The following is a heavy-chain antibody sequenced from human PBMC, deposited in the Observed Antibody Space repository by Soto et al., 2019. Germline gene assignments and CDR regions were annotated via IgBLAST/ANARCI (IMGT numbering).Heavy chain of an antibody. D-gene: IGHD3-22*01. CDR2: IYQSGST. Sequence: LALTCAASGGSVWSSADSGSWIRQPPGKGLEWIGFIYQSGSTYYNPSLKSRVTMSLDRPKNQFSLKLSSVTAADTAVYYCARELLFYDSDGFSWDDAFDIWGQGTMVTVSS. J-gene: IGHJ3*02. CDR1: GGSVWSSADS. CDR3: ARELLFYDSDGFSWDDAFDI. V-gene: IGHV4-30-2*01.